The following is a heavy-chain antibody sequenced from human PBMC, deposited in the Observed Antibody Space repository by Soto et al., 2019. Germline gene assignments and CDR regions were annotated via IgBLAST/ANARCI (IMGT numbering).Heavy chain of an antibody. Sequence: EVQLVESGGGLVKPGGSLRLSCAASGFTFSSYSMNWVRQAPGKGLEWVSSISSSSSYIYYADSVKGRFTISRDNAKNSLYLQMNRLRAEDTAVYYCAREQAVVVPAAIQWRDYYGMDVWGQGTTVTVSS. D-gene: IGHD2-2*02. CDR3: AREQAVVVPAAIQWRDYYGMDV. CDR1: GFTFSSYS. V-gene: IGHV3-21*01. CDR2: ISSSSSYI. J-gene: IGHJ6*02.